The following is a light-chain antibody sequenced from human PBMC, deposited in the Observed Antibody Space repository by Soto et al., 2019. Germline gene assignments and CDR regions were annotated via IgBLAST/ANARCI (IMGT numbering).Light chain of an antibody. CDR1: SSNIGAGYD. CDR3: SSYTHTGILYV. CDR2: DNS. J-gene: IGLJ1*01. Sequence: QSVLTQPPSVSGAPGQRVTIPCTGSSSNIGAGYDVHWYQQLPGTAPKLLIYDNSNRPSGVPNRFSGSKSGNSASLTISGLQPEDEAHYYCSSYTHTGILYVFGTGTKVTVL. V-gene: IGLV1-40*01.